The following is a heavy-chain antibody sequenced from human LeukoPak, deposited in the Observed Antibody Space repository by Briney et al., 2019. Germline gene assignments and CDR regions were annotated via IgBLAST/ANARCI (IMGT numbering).Heavy chain of an antibody. V-gene: IGHV3-48*01. D-gene: IGHD3/OR15-3a*01. CDR1: GSTFSSYS. CDR3: ARDDLGTSYFYFGMDV. Sequence: GGSLRLSCAASGSTFSSYSMNWVRQAPGKGLEWVSYISSSGSTIYYADSVKGRFTISRDNAKNSLYLQMNSLRAEDTAVYYCARDDLGTSYFYFGMDVWGQGTTVTVSS. J-gene: IGHJ6*02. CDR2: ISSSGSTI.